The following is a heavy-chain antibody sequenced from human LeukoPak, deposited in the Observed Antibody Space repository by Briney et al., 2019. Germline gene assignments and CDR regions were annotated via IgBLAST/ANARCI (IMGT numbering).Heavy chain of an antibody. CDR1: GFTFSTHE. CDR3: ARGYFDN. Sequence: GGSLTLSCAASGFTFSTHEMNWVRQAPGKGLEWVSYISNSGSRMYYADSVKGRFTISRDNAKKSLFLQMNSLRAEDTAVYYCARGYFDNWGQGSLVTVSS. J-gene: IGHJ4*02. V-gene: IGHV3-48*03. CDR2: ISNSGSRM.